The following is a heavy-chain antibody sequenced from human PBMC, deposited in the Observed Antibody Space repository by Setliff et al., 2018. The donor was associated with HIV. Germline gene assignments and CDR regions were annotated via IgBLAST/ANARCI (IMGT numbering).Heavy chain of an antibody. Sequence: GESLKISCKGSGYSFTNNWIGWVRQMPGKGLEWMGTIYPGDSDTRYSPSFQGQVTISADQSISTAYLQWTSLKASDTATYYFARFRIVDTVYYYYMDVWGRGTSVTVSS. CDR1: GYSFTNNW. CDR3: ARFRIVDTVYYYYMDV. D-gene: IGHD3-9*01. CDR2: IYPGDSDT. J-gene: IGHJ6*03. V-gene: IGHV5-51*01.